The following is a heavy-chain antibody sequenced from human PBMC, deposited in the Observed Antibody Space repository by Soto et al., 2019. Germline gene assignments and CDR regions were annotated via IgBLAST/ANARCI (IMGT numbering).Heavy chain of an antibody. D-gene: IGHD3-22*01. CDR3: ARGVYYYDSSGINWFDP. V-gene: IGHV4-30-2*01. CDR1: GGSISSGGYS. CDR2: IYHSGST. Sequence: QLQLQESDSGLVKPSQTLSLTCAVSGGSISSGGYSWSWIRQPPGKGLEWIGYIYHSGSTYYNPSLKSRVTISVDRSKNQFSLKLSSVAAADTAVYYCARGVYYYDSSGINWFDPWGQGTLVTVSS. J-gene: IGHJ5*02.